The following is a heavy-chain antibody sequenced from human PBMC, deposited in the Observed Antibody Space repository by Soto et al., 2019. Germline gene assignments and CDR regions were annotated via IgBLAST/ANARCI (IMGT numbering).Heavy chain of an antibody. CDR3: AKPDAGYCSGGSCYSVDY. V-gene: IGHV3-23*04. CDR1: GFTFSSYA. CDR2: ISGSGGST. D-gene: IGHD2-15*01. Sequence: EVQVVESGGGLVKPGESLRLSCITSGFTFSSYAMSWVRQAPGKGLEWVSAISGSGGSTYYADSVKGRFTISRDNSKNTLYLQMNSLRAEDTAVYYCAKPDAGYCSGGSCYSVDYWGQGTLVTVSS. J-gene: IGHJ4*02.